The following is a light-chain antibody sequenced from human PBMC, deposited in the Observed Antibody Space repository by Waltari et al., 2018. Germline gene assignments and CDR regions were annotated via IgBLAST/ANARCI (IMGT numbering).Light chain of an antibody. CDR2: EVN. Sequence: QSGLTQPASVSGSHGQSITISCTGSSGSVGRFNLVSWYQRHPGKAPKLIISEVNDRPSGVSNRFSGSKSGNTASLTISGLQAEDEADYYCCSYAGGSVIFGGGTKLTVL. J-gene: IGLJ2*01. CDR3: CSYAGGSVI. CDR1: SGSVGRFNL. V-gene: IGLV2-23*02.